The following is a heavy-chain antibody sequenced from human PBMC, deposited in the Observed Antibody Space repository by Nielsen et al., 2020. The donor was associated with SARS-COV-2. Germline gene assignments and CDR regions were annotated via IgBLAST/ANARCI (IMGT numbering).Heavy chain of an antibody. Sequence: GESLKISCAASGFTFSGSSMHWVRQASGKGLEWIGRIRSKANIYATAYAASVKGRFTISRDNAENSLSLQMNSLRAEDTAVYYCARDQGIAVNWGQGTLVTVSS. V-gene: IGHV3-73*01. D-gene: IGHD6-19*01. J-gene: IGHJ4*02. CDR2: IRSKANIYAT. CDR1: GFTFSGSS. CDR3: ARDQGIAVN.